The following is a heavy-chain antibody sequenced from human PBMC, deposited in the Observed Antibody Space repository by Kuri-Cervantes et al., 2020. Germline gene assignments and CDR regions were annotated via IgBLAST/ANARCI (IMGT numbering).Heavy chain of an antibody. CDR2: ISYDGSNK. V-gene: IGHV3-30-3*01. D-gene: IGHD3-10*01. CDR3: AKGTYGSGSYYAPDY. J-gene: IGHJ4*02. CDR1: GFTFSSYD. Sequence: LSLTCAASGFTFSSYDMRWVRQAPGKGLEWVAVISYDGSNKYYADSVKGRFTISRDNSKNTLYLQMNSLRAEDTAVYYCAKGTYGSGSYYAPDYWGQGTLVTVSS.